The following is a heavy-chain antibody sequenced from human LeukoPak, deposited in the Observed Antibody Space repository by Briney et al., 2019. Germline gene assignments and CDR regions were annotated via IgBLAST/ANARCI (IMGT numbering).Heavy chain of an antibody. CDR1: GFTFSSYD. J-gene: IGHJ4*02. V-gene: IGHV3-13*01. CDR3: ARVAYYYDSSGYYSQYYFDY. D-gene: IGHD3-22*01. Sequence: GGSLRLSCAASGFTFSSYDMHWVRQATGKGLEWVSAIGTAGDTYYPGSVKGRFTISRENAKNSLYLQMNILRAGDTSVYYCARVAYYYDSSGYYSQYYFDYWGQGTLVTVSS. CDR2: IGTAGDT.